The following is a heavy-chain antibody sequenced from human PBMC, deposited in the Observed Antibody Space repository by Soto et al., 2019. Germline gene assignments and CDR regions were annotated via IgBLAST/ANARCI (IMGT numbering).Heavy chain of an antibody. CDR3: AKDLVSIFGVAPDY. CDR2: ISGSGGST. V-gene: IGHV3-23*01. CDR1: GFTFSSYA. D-gene: IGHD3-3*01. J-gene: IGHJ4*02. Sequence: EVQLLECGGGLVQPGGSLRLSCAASGFTFSSYAMSWVRQAPGKGLEWVSAISGSGGSTDYADSVKGRFTISRDNSKNTLYLQMNSLRAEDTALYYCAKDLVSIFGVAPDYWGQGTLVTVSS.